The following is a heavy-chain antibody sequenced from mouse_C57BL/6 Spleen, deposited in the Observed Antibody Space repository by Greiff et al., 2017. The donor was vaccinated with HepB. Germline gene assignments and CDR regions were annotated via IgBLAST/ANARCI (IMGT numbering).Heavy chain of an antibody. Sequence: QVTLKESGPGILQSSQTLSLTCSFSGFSLSTSGMGVSWIRQPSGKGLEWLAHIYWDDDKRYNPSLKSRLTISKDTSRNQVFLKITSVDTADTATYYCARRAELTGPYWYFDVWGTGTTVTVSS. J-gene: IGHJ1*03. CDR2: IYWDDDK. CDR3: ARRAELTGPYWYFDV. V-gene: IGHV8-12*01. CDR1: GFSLSTSGMG. D-gene: IGHD4-1*01.